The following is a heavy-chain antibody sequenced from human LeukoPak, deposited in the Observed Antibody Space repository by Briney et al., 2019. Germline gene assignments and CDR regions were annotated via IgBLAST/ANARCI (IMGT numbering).Heavy chain of an antibody. CDR1: GFTFSDYA. CDR3: VSRAGSPWGPFDD. CDR2: NSRGGVIT. Sequence: RSGGSLRLSCAASGFTFSDYAINWVRQAPGKGLEWVSSNSRGGVITYYADSVKGRFTISRDNSNNTLYLHMNSLRAEDTAVYYCVSRAGSPWGPFDDWGQGTLVTVSS. V-gene: IGHV3-23*01. J-gene: IGHJ4*02. D-gene: IGHD7-27*01.